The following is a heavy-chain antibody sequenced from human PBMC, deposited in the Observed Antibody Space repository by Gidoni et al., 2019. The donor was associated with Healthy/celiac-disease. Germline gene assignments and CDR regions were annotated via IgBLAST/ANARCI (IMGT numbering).Heavy chain of an antibody. V-gene: IGHV3-30-3*01. D-gene: IGHD2-21*01. CDR2: ISYDGSNK. CDR3: ARDGDGVDY. Sequence: QVQLVESGGGVVQPGRSLRLSWAASGFTFSSYAMHWVRQAPGEGLGWVAVISYDGSNKYYADSVKGRFTISRDNSKNTLYLQMNSLRAEDTAVYYCARDGDGVDYWGQGTLVTVSS. CDR1: GFTFSSYA. J-gene: IGHJ4*02.